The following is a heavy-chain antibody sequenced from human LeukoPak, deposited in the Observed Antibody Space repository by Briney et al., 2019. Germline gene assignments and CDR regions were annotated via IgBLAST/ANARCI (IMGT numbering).Heavy chain of an antibody. J-gene: IGHJ4*02. CDR2: INTDGSST. V-gene: IGHV3-74*01. CDR3: ATPGIRDQYDFDS. CDR1: GFTFSSYW. D-gene: IGHD6-13*01. Sequence: GGSLRLSCAAPGFTFSSYWMHWIRQGPGKGLVWVSRINTDGSSTSYADFVKGRFTISRDNAKNTLYLQMNSLRTDDTAVYFCATPGIRDQYDFDSWGQGTLVTVSS.